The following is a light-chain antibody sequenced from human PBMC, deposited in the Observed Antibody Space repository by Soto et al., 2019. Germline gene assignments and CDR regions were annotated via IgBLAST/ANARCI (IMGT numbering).Light chain of an antibody. CDR2: GAS. CDR3: QQDRGTPLVT. J-gene: IGKJ4*01. Sequence: EIVLTQSPGTLSLSPGERATLSCRASQSVSSNYLAWYQQKLGQAPRLLIYGASSSATGIPDRFSGSGSGTDFTLTISSLEAKDFAVYYCQQDRGTPLVTFGGGTKVEIK. V-gene: IGKV3-20*01. CDR1: QSVSSNY.